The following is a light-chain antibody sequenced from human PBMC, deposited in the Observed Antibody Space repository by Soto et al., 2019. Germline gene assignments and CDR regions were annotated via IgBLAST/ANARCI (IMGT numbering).Light chain of an antibody. J-gene: IGLJ1*01. V-gene: IGLV2-14*01. CDR2: DGS. Sequence: QSVLTQPASVSGSPGQSITISCTGTSSDVGGYNYVSWYQQHPGKAPKLMIYDGSNRPSGVSNRFSGSKSGNTASLTISGLQAEDEADYYCSSYTSSSNVFGTGTKVTVL. CDR1: SSDVGGYNY. CDR3: SSYTSSSNV.